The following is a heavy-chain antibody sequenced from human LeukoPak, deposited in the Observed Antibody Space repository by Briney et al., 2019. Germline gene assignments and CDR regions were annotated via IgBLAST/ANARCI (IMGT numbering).Heavy chain of an antibody. CDR1: GFTFSSYW. J-gene: IGHJ4*02. D-gene: IGHD3-10*01. Sequence: PGGSLRLSCAASGFTFSSYWMSWVRQAPGKGLEWVANIKQDGSEKYYVDSVKGRFTISRDNAKNSLYLQMNSLRTEDTAVYYCARGFWVVRGVLFDYWGQGTLVTVSS. CDR3: ARGFWVVRGVLFDY. V-gene: IGHV3-7*01. CDR2: IKQDGSEK.